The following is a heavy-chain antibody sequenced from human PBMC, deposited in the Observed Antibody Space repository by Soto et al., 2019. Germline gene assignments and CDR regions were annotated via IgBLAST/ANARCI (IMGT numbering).Heavy chain of an antibody. J-gene: IGHJ6*02. CDR2: ISYDGSNK. CDR1: GFTFSSYG. D-gene: IGHD2-15*01. Sequence: QVQLVESGGGVVQPGRSLRLSCAASGFTFSSYGMHWVRQAPGKGLEWVAVISYDGSNKYYADSVKGRFTISRDNSKNTLYLQMNSLRAEDTAVYYCAKGAVVVAASSWGMDVWGQGTTVTVSS. V-gene: IGHV3-30*18. CDR3: AKGAVVVAASSWGMDV.